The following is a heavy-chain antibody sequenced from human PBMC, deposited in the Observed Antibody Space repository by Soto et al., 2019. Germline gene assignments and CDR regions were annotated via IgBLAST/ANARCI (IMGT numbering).Heavy chain of an antibody. CDR3: ATACRDGYNCLDY. Sequence: ASVKVSCKASGYTFTGYYIHWVRQAPGQGLEWMGWINPSSGGTNYAQKFQGWVTMTRDTSISTAYMELSRLTSDDTAVYYCATACRDGYNCLDYWGQGTLVTVSS. V-gene: IGHV1-2*04. CDR1: GYTFTGYY. CDR2: INPSSGGT. D-gene: IGHD5-12*01. J-gene: IGHJ4*02.